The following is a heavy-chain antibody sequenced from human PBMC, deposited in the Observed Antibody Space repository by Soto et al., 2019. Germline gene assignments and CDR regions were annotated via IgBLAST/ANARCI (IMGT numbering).Heavy chain of an antibody. CDR1: GYTFRNYG. V-gene: IGHV1-18*01. Sequence: QVQLVQSGSEVKKPGASVRVTCKASGYTFRNYGISWVREAPGQGLEWMGWVSAYNRNSNYAQKFADRVIMTANTATSTAYLELRGLRSDETAIYYCARDRQWEPLLYWGQGTLVTVSS. D-gene: IGHD1-26*01. CDR2: VSAYNRNS. CDR3: ARDRQWEPLLY. J-gene: IGHJ4*02.